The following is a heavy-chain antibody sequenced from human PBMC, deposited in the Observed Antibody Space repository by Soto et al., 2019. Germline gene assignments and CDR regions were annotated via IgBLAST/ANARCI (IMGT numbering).Heavy chain of an antibody. CDR3: ASGGSSLISDS. J-gene: IGHJ4*02. Sequence: PGGSLILSCAASGFTFSGYAMSWVRQAPGKGLVWVSWINSDGSSTSYADSVKGRFTISRDNAKNTLYLQMNSLRAEDTAVYYCASGGSSLISDSWGQGTLVTVSS. D-gene: IGHD6-6*01. CDR2: INSDGSST. V-gene: IGHV3-74*01. CDR1: GFTFSGYA.